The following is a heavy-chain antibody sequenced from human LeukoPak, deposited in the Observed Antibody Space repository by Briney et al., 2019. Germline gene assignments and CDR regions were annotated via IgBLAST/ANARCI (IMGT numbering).Heavy chain of an antibody. CDR3: ARQLWDIVATIGTFDI. J-gene: IGHJ3*02. D-gene: IGHD5-12*01. V-gene: IGHV4-59*08. CDR1: GGSISSHY. Sequence: SETLSLTCTVSGGSISSHYWSWIRQPPGKGLEWIGYIYYSGSTNYNPSLKSRVTISVDTSKNQFSLKLSSVTAADTAVYYCARQLWDIVATIGTFDIWGQGTMVTVSS. CDR2: IYYSGST.